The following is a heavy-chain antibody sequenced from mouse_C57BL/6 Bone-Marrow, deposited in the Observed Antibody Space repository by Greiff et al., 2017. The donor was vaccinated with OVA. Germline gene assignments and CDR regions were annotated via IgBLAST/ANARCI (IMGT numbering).Heavy chain of an antibody. D-gene: IGHD2-4*01. V-gene: IGHV1-39*01. Sequence: QLQESGPELVKPGASVKISCKASGYSFTDYNMNWVKQSNGKSLEWIGVINPNYGTTSYNQKFKGKATLTVDQSSSTAYMQLNSLTSEDSAVYYCARGYDYDGGPYWYFDVWGTGTTVTVSS. CDR2: INPNYGTT. CDR3: ARGYDYDGGPYWYFDV. J-gene: IGHJ1*03. CDR1: GYSFTDYN.